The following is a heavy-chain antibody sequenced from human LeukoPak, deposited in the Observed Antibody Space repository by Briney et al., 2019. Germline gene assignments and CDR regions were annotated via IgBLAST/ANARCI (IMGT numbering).Heavy chain of an antibody. CDR3: ARASAIFGVVRGAFDI. D-gene: IGHD3-3*01. Sequence: PGGSLRLSWAASGFTFDDYAMHWVRQAPGKSLEWVSSISWNSGSIGYADSVKGRFTISRDNAKNSLYLQMNSLRAEDTALYYCARASAIFGVVRGAFDIWGQGTMVTVSS. CDR2: ISWNSGSI. J-gene: IGHJ3*02. CDR1: GFTFDDYA. V-gene: IGHV3-9*01.